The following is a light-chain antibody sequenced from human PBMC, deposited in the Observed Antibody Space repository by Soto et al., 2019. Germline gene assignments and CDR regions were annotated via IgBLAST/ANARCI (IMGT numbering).Light chain of an antibody. J-gene: IGKJ1*01. V-gene: IGKV1-5*01. Sequence: DIQMTQSPSTLSASVGDRVTITCRASQSISSWLVWYQQKPGKAPKLVIYDASSLESGGPSRLSGSGSGTEFTLTISSLQSDCFATSYCQQYNSYPGTVGQGTKVEIK. CDR3: QQYNSYPGT. CDR1: QSISSW. CDR2: DAS.